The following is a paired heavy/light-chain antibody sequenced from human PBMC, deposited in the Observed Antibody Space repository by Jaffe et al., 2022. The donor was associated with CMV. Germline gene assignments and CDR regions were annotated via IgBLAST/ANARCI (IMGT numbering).Light chain of an antibody. CDR2: GNS. CDR1: SSNIGAGYD. CDR3: QSYDSSLSGMV. J-gene: IGLJ2*01. Sequence: QSVLTQPPSVSGAPGQRVTVSCTGSSSNIGAGYDVHWYQQLPGTAPKPLINGNSNRPSGVPDRFSGSKSGTSASLAITGLQAEDEADYYCQSYDSSLSGMVFGGGTKLTVL. V-gene: IGLV1-40*01.
Heavy chain of an antibody. V-gene: IGHV3-23*01. CDR2: VSGSGGST. CDR1: GFTFTSYA. D-gene: IGHD2-8*01. CDR3: AKIWRVTSTNGFDY. Sequence: EVQLLESGGGLAQPGGSLRLSCAASGFTFTSYAMSWVRQAPGKGLEWVSTVSGSGGSTYYADSVKGRFTISRDSSKNTLYLQMNSLRAEDTALYYCAKIWRVTSTNGFDYWGQGTLVTVSS. J-gene: IGHJ4*02.